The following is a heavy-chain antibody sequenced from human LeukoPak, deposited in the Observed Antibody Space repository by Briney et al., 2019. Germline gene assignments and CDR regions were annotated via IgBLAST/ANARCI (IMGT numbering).Heavy chain of an antibody. CDR1: Y. V-gene: IGHV1-2*02. CDR3: ARTSTS. CDR2: INPNSGGT. D-gene: IGHD2-2*01. J-gene: IGHJ4*02. Sequence: YXHWVRXAPGQGLEWMGWINPNSGGTNYAQKFQGRVTITRDTSISTAYMELSRLRSDDTAVYYCARTSTSWGQGTLVTVSS.